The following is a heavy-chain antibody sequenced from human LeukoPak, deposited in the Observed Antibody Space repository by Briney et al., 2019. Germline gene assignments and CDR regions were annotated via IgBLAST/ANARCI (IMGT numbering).Heavy chain of an antibody. CDR3: ARGKTPTVTTPFDY. CDR1: GFTFSSYW. J-gene: IGHJ4*02. Sequence: SGGSLRLSCAASGFTFSSYWMHWVRQAPGKGLVWVSRINSDGSSTSYADSVKGRFAISRDNAKNTLYLQMNSLRAEDTAVYYCARGKTPTVTTPFDYWGQGTLVTVSS. D-gene: IGHD4-17*01. V-gene: IGHV3-74*01. CDR2: INSDGSST.